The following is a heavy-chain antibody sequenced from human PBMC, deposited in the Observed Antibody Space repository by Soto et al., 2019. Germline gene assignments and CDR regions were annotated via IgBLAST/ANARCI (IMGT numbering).Heavy chain of an antibody. Sequence: EVQLLESGGGLVQPGGSLRLSCAASGFTFSSHVMNWVRQAPGKGLEWVAATSGGGGTTYYGDSVEGRFTMSRDNSKNPLYRQMNSLRADDTAVYYCARGPRAPPPHDYGMDVWGQGTTVTVSS. CDR1: GFTFSSHV. J-gene: IGHJ6*02. CDR2: TSGGGGTT. V-gene: IGHV3-23*01. CDR3: ARGPRAPPPHDYGMDV.